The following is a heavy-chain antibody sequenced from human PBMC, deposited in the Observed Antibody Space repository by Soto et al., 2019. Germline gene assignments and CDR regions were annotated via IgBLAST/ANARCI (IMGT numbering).Heavy chain of an antibody. V-gene: IGHV1-69*01. CDR2: IIPIFGTA. CDR3: ARAHSSGWYTRAWFDP. D-gene: IGHD6-19*01. Sequence: QVQLVQSGAEVEKPGSSVKVSCKASGGTFSSYAISWVRQAPGQGLEWMGGIIPIFGTATYAQKFQGRVTINADESTSTAYMELSSLRSEDTAVYYCARAHSSGWYTRAWFDPWGQGTLVTASS. CDR1: GGTFSSYA. J-gene: IGHJ5*02.